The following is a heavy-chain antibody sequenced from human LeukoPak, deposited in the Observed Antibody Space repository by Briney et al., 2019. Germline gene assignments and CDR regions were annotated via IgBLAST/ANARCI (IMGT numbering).Heavy chain of an antibody. CDR1: GFTFSSYS. CDR2: ISSSSSYI. J-gene: IGHJ3*02. Sequence: GGSLRLSCAASGFTFSSYSMNWVRQAPGKGLEWVSSISSSSSYIYYADSVKGRFTISRDNSKNTLYLQMNSLRAEDTAVYYCAREGTYWGDYGYALDIWGQGTMVTVSS. V-gene: IGHV3-21*01. CDR3: AREGTYWGDYGYALDI. D-gene: IGHD4-17*01.